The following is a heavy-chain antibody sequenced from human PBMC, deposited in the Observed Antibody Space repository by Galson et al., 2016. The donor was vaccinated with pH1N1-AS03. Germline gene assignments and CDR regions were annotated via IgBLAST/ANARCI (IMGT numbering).Heavy chain of an antibody. D-gene: IGHD3-3*01. CDR2: GYSSGHT. CDR1: GASISSSTYY. Sequence: TLSLTCTVSGASISSSTYYWSWIRQPAGKGLEWIGRGYSSGHTNYNPSLKGRVTISVDPSKNQFSLTLNSVTAADTAVYYCARSRYNFWSGSDSWGQGTLVTVSS. CDR3: ARSRYNFWSGSDS. V-gene: IGHV4-61*02. J-gene: IGHJ5*01.